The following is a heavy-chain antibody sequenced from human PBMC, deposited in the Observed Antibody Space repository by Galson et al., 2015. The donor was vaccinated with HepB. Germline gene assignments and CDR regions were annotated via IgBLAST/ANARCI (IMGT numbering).Heavy chain of an antibody. D-gene: IGHD1-26*01. Sequence: SLRLSCAASGFTFSNAWMNWVRQAPGKGLEWVGHIKSKTDGGTTAYAAPVKGRFTISRDDSKNTLYLQMNSLKVEDTAVYYCTTDARVGGLFRYYYGMDVWGQGTTVTVSS. CDR2: IKSKTDGGTT. CDR1: GFTFSNAW. V-gene: IGHV3-15*01. CDR3: TTDARVGGLFRYYYGMDV. J-gene: IGHJ6*02.